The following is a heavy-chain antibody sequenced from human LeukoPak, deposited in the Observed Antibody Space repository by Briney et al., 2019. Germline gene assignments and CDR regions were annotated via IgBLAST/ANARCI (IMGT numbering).Heavy chain of an antibody. CDR2: IYYSGST. Sequence: ETLSLTCTVSGGSISSYYWSWVRQPPGKGLEWIGYIYYSGSTDYNPSLKRRVTISVDTSKNQFSLKLSSVTAADTAVYYCARHDDYGRAFDIWGQGTMVTASS. D-gene: IGHD4-17*01. V-gene: IGHV4-59*08. CDR3: ARHDDYGRAFDI. J-gene: IGHJ3*02. CDR1: GGSISSYY.